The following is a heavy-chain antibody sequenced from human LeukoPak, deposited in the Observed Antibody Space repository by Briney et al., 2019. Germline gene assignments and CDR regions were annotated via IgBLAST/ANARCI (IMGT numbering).Heavy chain of an antibody. V-gene: IGHV3-23*01. CDR3: AKEGVYCSSTSCPIEYFDY. CDR2: ISGSGGST. J-gene: IGHJ4*02. CDR1: GFTFSSYA. D-gene: IGHD2-2*01. Sequence: GGSLRLSCAASGFTFSSYAMSWVRQAPGKGLEWVSAISGSGGSTYYADSVKGRFTISRDNSKNTLYLQMNSLRAEDTAVYYCAKEGVYCSSTSCPIEYFDYWGQGTLVTVSS.